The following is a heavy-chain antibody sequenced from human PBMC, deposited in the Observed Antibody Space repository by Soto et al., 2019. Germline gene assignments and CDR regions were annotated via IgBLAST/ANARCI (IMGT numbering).Heavy chain of an antibody. CDR2: IYWDDDK. CDR1: GFSLSTYHMG. J-gene: IGHJ4*02. D-gene: IGHD4-17*01. V-gene: IGHV2-5*02. Sequence: QITLKESGPTLVRPAQTLTLTCDFSGFSLSTYHMGVAWIRQPPGKALEWLALIYWDDDKRYSPSLKDRLAISKDTSSNQVVLTITNIDPGDSATYFCAHAGDYALLTFDHWDPGTLVTVSS. CDR3: AHAGDYALLTFDH.